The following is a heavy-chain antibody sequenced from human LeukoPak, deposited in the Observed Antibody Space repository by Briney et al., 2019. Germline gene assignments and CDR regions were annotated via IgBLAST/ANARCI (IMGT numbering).Heavy chain of an antibody. J-gene: IGHJ4*02. CDR1: GFTFSSYA. CDR2: ISYDGSNK. D-gene: IGHD5-24*01. CDR3: AGNRWLQRYYFDY. Sequence: GRSLRLSCAASGFTFSSYAMHWVRQAPGKGLEWVAVISYDGSNKYYADSVKGRFTISRDNSKNTLYLQMNSLRAEDTAVYYCAGNRWLQRYYFDYWGQGTLVTVSP. V-gene: IGHV3-30-3*01.